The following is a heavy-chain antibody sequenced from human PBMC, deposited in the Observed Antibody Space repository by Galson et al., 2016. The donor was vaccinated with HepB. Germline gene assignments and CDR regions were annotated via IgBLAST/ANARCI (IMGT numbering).Heavy chain of an antibody. CDR3: ARVVRPREDQNFYYYSGMDV. Sequence: SETLSLTCTVPGGSISSYYWSWIRQSPGRGLEWIGYIYHSGSHNFNPSLKSRVPISVDTSKNQISLRLSSVTAADPAVYSCARVVRPREDQNFYYYSGMDVWGQGTTVTVSS. V-gene: IGHV4-59*01. CDR2: IYHSGSH. CDR1: GGSISSYY. J-gene: IGHJ6*02. D-gene: IGHD2-21*01.